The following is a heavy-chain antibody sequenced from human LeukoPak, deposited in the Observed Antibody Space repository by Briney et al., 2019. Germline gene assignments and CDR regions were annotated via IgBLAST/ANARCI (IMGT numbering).Heavy chain of an antibody. D-gene: IGHD3-9*01. CDR2: IYYSGST. V-gene: IGHV4-59*01. CDR1: GGSISSYY. Sequence: SETLSLTCTVSGGSISSYYWSWIRQPPGKGLEWIGYIYYSGSTNYNPSLKSRVTISVDTSKNQFSLKLSSVTAADTAVYYCARGVRDYDILTGYYRPYYYYYYMDVWGKGTTVTASS. J-gene: IGHJ6*03. CDR3: ARGVRDYDILTGYYRPYYYYYYMDV.